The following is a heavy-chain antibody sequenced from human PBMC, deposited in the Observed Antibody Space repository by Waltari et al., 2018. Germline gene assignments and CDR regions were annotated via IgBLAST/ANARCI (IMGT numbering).Heavy chain of an antibody. Sequence: DVQVVQSGAEVKKPGESLKLYCEGSGYSFTTPWIGWVGQMPGKGPGWMGIIYPGDSVTRYSPSFQGQVTISADKSINTAYLQWSTLKASDTAMYYCVVGSSFDYWGQGTLVTVSS. V-gene: IGHV5-51*01. CDR2: IYPGDSVT. J-gene: IGHJ4*02. D-gene: IGHD3-10*01. CDR1: GYSFTTPW. CDR3: VVGSSFDY.